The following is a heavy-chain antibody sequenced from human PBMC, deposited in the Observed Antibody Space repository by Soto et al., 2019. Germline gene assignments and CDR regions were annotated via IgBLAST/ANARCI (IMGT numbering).Heavy chain of an antibody. V-gene: IGHV3-33*01. J-gene: IGHJ4*02. D-gene: IGHD4-17*01. CDR3: ARVGDSGDYFVDPDEFY. CDR1: GFTFSSYG. Sequence: QVQLAESGGGVVQPGRSLRLSCAASGFTFSSYGMHWVRQAPGKGLEWVAVIWYDGSNKYYADSVKGRFTISRDNSKNTLTLPMNSLRAEDTAVYYCARVGDSGDYFVDPDEFYWGQGTLVTVSS. CDR2: IWYDGSNK.